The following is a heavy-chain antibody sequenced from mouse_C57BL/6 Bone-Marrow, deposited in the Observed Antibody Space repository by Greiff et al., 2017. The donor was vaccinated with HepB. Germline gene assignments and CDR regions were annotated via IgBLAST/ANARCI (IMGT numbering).Heavy chain of an antibody. Sequence: VKLQQPGAELVKPGASVKLSCKASGYTFTSYWMQWVKQRPGQGLEWIGEIDPSDSYTNYNQKFKGKATLTVDTSSSTAYMQLRSMTSEDAAVYYCAREGYDYATWFAYWGQGTRVTVSA. V-gene: IGHV1-50*01. D-gene: IGHD2-4*01. CDR3: AREGYDYATWFAY. CDR2: IDPSDSYT. J-gene: IGHJ3*01. CDR1: GYTFTSYW.